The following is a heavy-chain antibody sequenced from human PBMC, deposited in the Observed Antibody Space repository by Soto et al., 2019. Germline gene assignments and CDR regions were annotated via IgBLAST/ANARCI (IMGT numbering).Heavy chain of an antibody. Sequence: SATLPLTCTVSGGAILRGRYYWGWIRQPPGKGLEWIGSIYYSGSTYYNPSLKSRVTISVDTSKNQFSLKLSSVTAADTAVYYCARPLYGYYGMNVWGQGTTVT. CDR1: GGAILRGRYY. CDR3: ARPLYGYYGMNV. V-gene: IGHV4-39*01. J-gene: IGHJ6*02. D-gene: IGHD3-10*01. CDR2: IYYSGST.